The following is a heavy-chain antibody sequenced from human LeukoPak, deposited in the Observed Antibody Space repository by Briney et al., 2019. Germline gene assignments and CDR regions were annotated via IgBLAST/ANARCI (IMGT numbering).Heavy chain of an antibody. CDR3: AKVLAQRRTLTPYFDS. V-gene: IGHV3-21*01. CDR1: GFTFSSYS. J-gene: IGHJ4*02. Sequence: GGSLRLSCAASGFTFSSYSMNWVRQAPGKGLEWVSSISSSSSYIYYADSVKGRFTISRDNAKNSLYLQMNSLRPEDTAVYYCAKVLAQRRTLTPYFDSWGQGTLVTVSS. D-gene: IGHD1-1*01. CDR2: ISSSSSYI.